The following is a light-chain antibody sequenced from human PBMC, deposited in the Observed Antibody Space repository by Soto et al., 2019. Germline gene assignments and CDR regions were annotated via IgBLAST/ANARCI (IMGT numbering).Light chain of an antibody. CDR2: GAS. V-gene: IGKV3-15*01. J-gene: IGKJ1*01. CDR1: QSVSSN. CDR3: QQYNNWPRT. Sequence: IVLTQSPGTLSLSPGDRATLSCRASQSVSSNLAWYQQKPGQAPRLLIYGASTRATGIPARFSGSGSGTEFTLTISSLQSEDFAVYYCQQYNNWPRTFGQGTKVDIK.